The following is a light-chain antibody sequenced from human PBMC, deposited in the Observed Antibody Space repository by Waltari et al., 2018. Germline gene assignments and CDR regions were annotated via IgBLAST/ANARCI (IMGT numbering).Light chain of an antibody. V-gene: IGKV1-NL1*01. CDR1: HDISNS. Sequence: DIQMTQSPSSLSASVGDKVTITCRASHDISNSLAWYQQRPGKAPKLLLSAASKLESGVPSRFSGSGSGTDYTLTISSLQPEDFATYYCQQYYVTSWTFGQGTNVEIK. J-gene: IGKJ1*01. CDR3: QQYYVTSWT. CDR2: AAS.